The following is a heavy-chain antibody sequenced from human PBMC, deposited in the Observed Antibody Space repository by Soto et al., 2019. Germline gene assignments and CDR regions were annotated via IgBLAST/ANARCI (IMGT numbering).Heavy chain of an antibody. V-gene: IGHV1-69*13. Sequence: SVKVSCKASGGTFSSYAISWVRQAPGQGLEWMGGIIPIFGTANYAQKFQGRVTITADESTSTAYMELSSLGSEDTAVYYCASCSTSCYSGYYYYGMDVWGQGTTVTVS. D-gene: IGHD2-2*01. CDR3: ASCSTSCYSGYYYYGMDV. CDR2: IIPIFGTA. CDR1: GGTFSSYA. J-gene: IGHJ6*02.